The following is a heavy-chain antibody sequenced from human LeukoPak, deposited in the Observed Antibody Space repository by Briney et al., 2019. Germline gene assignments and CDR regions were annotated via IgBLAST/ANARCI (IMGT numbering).Heavy chain of an antibody. V-gene: IGHV4-4*09. CDR3: AKRRLYYYYMDV. CDR2: IYTSGST. D-gene: IGHD6-25*01. J-gene: IGHJ6*03. CDR1: GGSISSYY. Sequence: SETLSLTCTVSGGSISSYYWSWIRQPPGKGLEWIGYIYTSGSTNYNPSLKSRVTISVDTSKNQFSLKLSSVTAADTAVYYCAKRRLYYYYMDVWGKGTTVTVSS.